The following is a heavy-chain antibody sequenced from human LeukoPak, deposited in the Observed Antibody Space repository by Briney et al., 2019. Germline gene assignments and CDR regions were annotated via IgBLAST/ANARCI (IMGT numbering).Heavy chain of an antibody. D-gene: IGHD6-13*01. CDR2: INPSGGRT. CDR3: AKGPKEQMVGSRGYYFDF. CDR1: GYTFPNYY. Sequence: ASVKVSCKASGYTFPNYYMHWVRQAPGQGLEWMGMINPSGGRTNYAQKFQGRVTMTRDTSTSTVYMELSSLRSEDTAVYYCAKGPKEQMVGSRGYYFDFWGQGTLVTASS. J-gene: IGHJ4*02. V-gene: IGHV1-46*01.